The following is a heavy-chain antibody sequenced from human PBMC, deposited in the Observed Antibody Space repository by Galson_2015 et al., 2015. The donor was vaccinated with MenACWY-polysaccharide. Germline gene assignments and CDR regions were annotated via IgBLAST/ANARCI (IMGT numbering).Heavy chain of an antibody. CDR3: AKSGGDGVTVFATVPTAPES. V-gene: IGHV3-23*01. CDR1: GFTFRTFP. D-gene: IGHD2-21*01. CDR2: ISGSGNSA. J-gene: IGHJ4*02. Sequence: SLRLSCAASGFTFRTFPMNWVRQTPGKGLEWVAGISGSGNSAFYADSVRGRFTISRDNSRNTLYLQMNNLRADDTALYYCAKSGGDGVTVFATVPTAPESWGQGTLATVSS.